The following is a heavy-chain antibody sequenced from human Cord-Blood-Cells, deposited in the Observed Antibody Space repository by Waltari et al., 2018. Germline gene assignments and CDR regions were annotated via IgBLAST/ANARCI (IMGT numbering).Heavy chain of an antibody. CDR2: IIPMFGTA. CDR1: GGTFSSYA. V-gene: IGHV1-69*01. J-gene: IGHJ4*02. Sequence: QVQLVQSGAEVKKPGSSVTVSCKASGGTFSSYAISWVRQAPGQGLEWMGGIIPMFGTANYAQKFQGRVTITVDESTSTAYMELSSLRSEDTAVYYCAREIRDTVVKGYFDYWAREPWSPSPQ. D-gene: IGHD2-15*01. CDR3: AREIRDTVVKGYFDY.